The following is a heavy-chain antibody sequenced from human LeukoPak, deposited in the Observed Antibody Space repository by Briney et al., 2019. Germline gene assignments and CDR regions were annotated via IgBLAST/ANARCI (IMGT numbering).Heavy chain of an antibody. D-gene: IGHD6-19*01. J-gene: IGHJ4*02. CDR2: INHSGST. Sequence: SETLSLTCAIDGASLSAYHWTWIRQPPGKGLEWIGEINHSGSTNYNPSLKSRVTISVDTSKNQFSLKLSSVTAADTAVYYCARGTSLYSSGWYPYWGQGTLVTVSS. V-gene: IGHV4-34*01. CDR3: ARGTSLYSSGWYPY. CDR1: GASLSAYH.